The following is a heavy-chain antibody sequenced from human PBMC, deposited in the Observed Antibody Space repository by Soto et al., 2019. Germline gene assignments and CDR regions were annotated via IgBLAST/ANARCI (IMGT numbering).Heavy chain of an antibody. Sequence: EVQLVESGGGLVQPGGSLRLSCAASGFTVSSNYMSWVRQAPGKGLEWVSVIYSGGSTYYADSVKGSFTISRDNSKSTMYLQMNSLRAEDTAVYYCARDKTTVTTWVNAFDLWGRGTMVTVSS. CDR3: ARDKTTVTTWVNAFDL. J-gene: IGHJ3*01. CDR1: GFTVSSNY. CDR2: IYSGGST. D-gene: IGHD4-17*01. V-gene: IGHV3-66*01.